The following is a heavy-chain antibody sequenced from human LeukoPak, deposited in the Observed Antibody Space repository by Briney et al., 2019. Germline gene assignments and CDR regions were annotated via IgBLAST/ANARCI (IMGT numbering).Heavy chain of an antibody. D-gene: IGHD3-22*01. V-gene: IGHV4-61*02. CDR1: GGSISSGSYY. Sequence: SETLSLTCAVSGGSISSGSYYWSWIRQPAGKGLEWIGRIYTSGSTNYNPSLKSRVTISVDTSKNQFSLKLSSVTAADTAVYYCARITMIVVKNHYWYFDLWGRGTLVTVSS. CDR2: IYTSGST. J-gene: IGHJ2*01. CDR3: ARITMIVVKNHYWYFDL.